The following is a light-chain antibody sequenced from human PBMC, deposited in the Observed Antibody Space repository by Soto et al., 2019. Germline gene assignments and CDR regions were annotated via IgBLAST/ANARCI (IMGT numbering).Light chain of an antibody. CDR3: QQHYNRPT. CDR1: QSLSSGY. J-gene: IGKJ5*01. Sequence: IVLTRSPGTLSVAPWERVTRCCRASQSLSSGYLAWYQQKFGQAPRLLIYDASKRATGIPARFSGSGSGTDFTLTIPSLEPEDFALYYCQQHYNRPTFGQATRLEIK. CDR2: DAS. V-gene: IGKV3-11*01.